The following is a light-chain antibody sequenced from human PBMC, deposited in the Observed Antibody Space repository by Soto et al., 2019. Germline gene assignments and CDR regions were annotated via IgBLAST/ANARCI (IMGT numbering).Light chain of an antibody. CDR1: ASDIGASNF. CDR3: ASYISPGTLV. J-gene: IGLJ2*01. V-gene: IGLV2-14*01. CDR2: DVD. Sequence: QSALTQPASVSGSPGQSITMSCTGTASDIGASNFVSWYQQYPGNVPKVLIYDVDNRPSGVSNRFSGFKSGNTASLTISGLQAEDEADYYCASYISPGTLVFGGGTKLTVL.